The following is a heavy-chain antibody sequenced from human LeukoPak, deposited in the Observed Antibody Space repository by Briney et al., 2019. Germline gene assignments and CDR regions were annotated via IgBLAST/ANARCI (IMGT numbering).Heavy chain of an antibody. CDR1: GFTFRSYR. V-gene: IGHV3-74*03. Sequence: GGSLRLSCATSGFTFRSYRMHWVRQAPGKGLMWVSRINSDGSYTKYADSVKGRFTISRDNAKNTLYLQMNSLRVEDTAVYYCTRERSGSSWSPTDAFDIWGQGTMVTVSS. CDR3: TRERSGSSWSPTDAFDI. CDR2: INSDGSYT. J-gene: IGHJ3*02. D-gene: IGHD1-26*01.